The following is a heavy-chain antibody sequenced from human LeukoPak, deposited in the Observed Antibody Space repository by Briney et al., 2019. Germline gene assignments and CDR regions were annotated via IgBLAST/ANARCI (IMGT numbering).Heavy chain of an antibody. D-gene: IGHD3-22*01. J-gene: IGHJ3*02. CDR3: ARGRDYYDSSGLDAFDI. V-gene: IGHV1-8*03. Sequence: GASVKVSCKASGYTFTGYYMHWVRQAPGQGLEWMGWINPNSGNTGYAQKFQGRVTITRNTSISTAYMELSSLRSEDTAVYYCARGRDYYDSSGLDAFDIWGQGTMVTVSS. CDR2: INPNSGNT. CDR1: GYTFTGYY.